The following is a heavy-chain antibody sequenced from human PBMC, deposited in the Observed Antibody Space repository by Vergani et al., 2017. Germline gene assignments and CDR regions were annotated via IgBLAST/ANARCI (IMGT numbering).Heavy chain of an antibody. CDR3: ARGGFVVITVVRGVIIRDWFDP. J-gene: IGHJ5*02. CDR2: INPSGGST. CDR1: GYTFTSYY. V-gene: IGHV1-46*03. D-gene: IGHD3-10*01. Sequence: QVQLVQSGAEVKKPGASVKVSCKASGYTFTSYYMHWVRQAPGQGLEWMGIINPSGGSTSYAQKFQGRVTMTRDTSTSTVYMELSSLRSEDTAVYYCARGGFVVITVVRGVIIRDWFDPWGQGTLVTVSS.